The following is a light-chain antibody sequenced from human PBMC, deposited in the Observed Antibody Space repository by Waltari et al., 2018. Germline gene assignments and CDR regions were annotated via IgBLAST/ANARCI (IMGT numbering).Light chain of an antibody. CDR3: QVWDSNNDHHV. CDR2: DDS. J-gene: IGLJ1*01. Sequence: SYVLTQPPSVSVAPGQTARVTCGGYNLGGETVHWYQQQPGQAPVLVVYDDSDRPSGIPERFSGSNSGNTATLTISRVEAGDEADYYCQVWDSNNDHHVFGTGTSVTVL. CDR1: NLGGET. V-gene: IGLV3-21*02.